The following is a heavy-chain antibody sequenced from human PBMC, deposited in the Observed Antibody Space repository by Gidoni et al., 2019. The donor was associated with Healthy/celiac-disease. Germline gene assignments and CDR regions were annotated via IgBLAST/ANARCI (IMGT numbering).Heavy chain of an antibody. Sequence: QLHLQASGPGLVTPSETLSLTCTVSGGSIRTSSYYWGWIRQPPGKGLEWIGSIYYSGSTYYNQSLKSRVTISVDTSKNQFSLKLSSVTAADTAVYYCARLNRVMVRGVMFDYWGQGTLVTVSS. V-gene: IGHV4-39*01. D-gene: IGHD3-10*01. CDR2: IYYSGST. CDR3: ARLNRVMVRGVMFDY. J-gene: IGHJ4*02. CDR1: GGSIRTSSYY.